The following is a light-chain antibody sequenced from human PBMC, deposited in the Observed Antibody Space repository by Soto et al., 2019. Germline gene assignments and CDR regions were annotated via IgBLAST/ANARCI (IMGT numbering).Light chain of an antibody. J-gene: IGKJ1*01. CDR3: QHRYNWPPT. CDR1: QSVSSY. CDR2: DAS. V-gene: IGKV3-11*01. Sequence: EIVLTQSPATLSLSPGERATLSCRASQSVSSYLAWYQQKPGQPPRLLIYDASNRATGVPARFSGSGSGTYFTLTVSSLEPEDVAVYYCQHRYNWPPTFGQGTKVEVK.